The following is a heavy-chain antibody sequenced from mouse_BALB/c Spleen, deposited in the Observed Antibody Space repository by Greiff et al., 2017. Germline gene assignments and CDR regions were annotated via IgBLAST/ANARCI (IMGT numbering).Heavy chain of an antibody. J-gene: IGHJ2*01. CDR3: ARDGDYGVDY. CDR1: GYSITSGYY. V-gene: IGHV3-6*02. Sequence: VQLQQSGPGLVKPSQSLSLTCSVTGYSITSGYYWNWIRQFPGNKLEWMGYISYDGSNNYNPSLKNRISITRDTSKNQFFLKLNSVTTEDTATYYCARDGDYGVDYWGQGTTLTVSS. D-gene: IGHD1-2*01. CDR2: ISYDGSN.